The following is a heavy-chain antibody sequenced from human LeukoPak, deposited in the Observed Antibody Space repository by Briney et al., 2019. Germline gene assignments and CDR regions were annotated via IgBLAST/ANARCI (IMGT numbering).Heavy chain of an antibody. Sequence: SQALSLTCAISGDSVSSDTTAWNWIRQSPSRGLEWLGRAYYTSKWITNYAVSVRSRITVNPNTSNNQFSLQLSSMTPEDTAVYYCARGYWAHGMNVWGPGTTVTVSS. D-gene: IGHD2-8*02. CDR3: ARGYWAHGMNV. V-gene: IGHV6-1*01. CDR1: GDSVSSDTTA. J-gene: IGHJ6*02. CDR2: AYYTSKWIT.